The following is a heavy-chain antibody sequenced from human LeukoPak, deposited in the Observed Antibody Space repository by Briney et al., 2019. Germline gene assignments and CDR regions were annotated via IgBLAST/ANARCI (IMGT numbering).Heavy chain of an antibody. J-gene: IGHJ4*02. Sequence: ASVKVSCKASGYTFTSYYMHWVRQAPGQGLEWMGIINPSGGSTSYAQKFQGRVTMTRDTSTSTVYMELSSLRSEDTAVYYCASEGRIVGATTGFDYWGQGTLVTVSS. D-gene: IGHD1-26*01. V-gene: IGHV1-46*01. CDR3: ASEGRIVGATTGFDY. CDR1: GYTFTSYY. CDR2: INPSGGST.